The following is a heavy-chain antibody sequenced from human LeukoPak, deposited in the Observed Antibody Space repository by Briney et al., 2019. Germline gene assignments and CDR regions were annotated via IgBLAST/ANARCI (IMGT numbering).Heavy chain of an antibody. Sequence: SETLSLTCTVSGDSADSIKSSSYYWAWIRLPPGKGLEWVGSIYYDGSTYYNPSLRGRVTISVDTSKSQFSVKLNSVTAADTAMCYCGRRGHLHRPFWGQGTLVTVSS. V-gene: IGHV4-39*01. CDR3: GRRGHLHRPF. CDR2: IYYDGST. D-gene: IGHD3/OR15-3a*01. CDR1: GDSADSIKSSSYY. J-gene: IGHJ4*02.